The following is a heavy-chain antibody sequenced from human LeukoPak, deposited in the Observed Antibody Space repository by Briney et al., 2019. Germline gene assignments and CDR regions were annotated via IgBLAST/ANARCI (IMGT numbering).Heavy chain of an antibody. CDR3: VRARRQYCSSTSCYLFDY. CDR1: GGSFSGYY. CDR2: INHSGST. Sequence: PSETLSLTCAVYGGSFSGYYWSWIRQPPGKGLEWIGEINHSGSTNYNPSLKSRVTISVDTSKNQFSLKLSSVTAADTAVYYCVRARRQYCSSTSCYLFDYWGQGTLVTVSS. D-gene: IGHD2-2*01. V-gene: IGHV4-34*01. J-gene: IGHJ4*02.